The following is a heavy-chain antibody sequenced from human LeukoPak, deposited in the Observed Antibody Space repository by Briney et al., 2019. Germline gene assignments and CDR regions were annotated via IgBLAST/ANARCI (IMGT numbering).Heavy chain of an antibody. D-gene: IGHD5-18*01. CDR1: GFTFGSFA. V-gene: IGHV3-23*01. J-gene: IGHJ4*02. CDR3: GKTTAGYSSGQKPAWPVDY. Sequence: GGSLRLSCGASGFTFGSFAMYWVRQAPGKGLDWIAGIFGSGGSPHYADSVKGRFTISRDNSKNTVYLQINSLRAEDTAVYYCGKTTAGYSSGQKPAWPVDYWGQGTLVTVSS. CDR2: IFGSGGSP.